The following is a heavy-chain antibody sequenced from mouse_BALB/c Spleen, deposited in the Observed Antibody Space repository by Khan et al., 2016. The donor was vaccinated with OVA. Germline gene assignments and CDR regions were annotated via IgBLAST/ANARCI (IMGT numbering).Heavy chain of an antibody. CDR1: GYTFTTDYA. Sequence: QLQESGPGLKKPSQSLSLTCTVTGYTFTTDYAWNWLRQFPGNKMEWIGLISYTGNTKYNPSLKSRISITRDTSKNQFFLQLKSVTTEDTARYYCARVYGGDFDYWGQGTTLTVSS. V-gene: IGHV3-2*02. CDR2: ISYTGNT. J-gene: IGHJ2*01. D-gene: IGHD1-1*01. CDR3: ARVYGGDFDY.